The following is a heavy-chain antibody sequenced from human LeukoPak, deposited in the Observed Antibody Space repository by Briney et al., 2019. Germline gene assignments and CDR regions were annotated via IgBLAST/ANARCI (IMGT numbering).Heavy chain of an antibody. Sequence: PGGSLRLSCAASGFTFSSYAMHWVRQAPGKGLEWMAVISYDGSNKYYADSVKGRFTISRDNSKNTLYLQMNSLRVEDTAVYYCAKDGPSSTSWTPGAFDIWGQGTMVTVSS. V-gene: IGHV3-30-3*01. CDR3: AKDGPSSTSWTPGAFDI. D-gene: IGHD3/OR15-3a*01. CDR1: GFTFSSYA. CDR2: ISYDGSNK. J-gene: IGHJ3*02.